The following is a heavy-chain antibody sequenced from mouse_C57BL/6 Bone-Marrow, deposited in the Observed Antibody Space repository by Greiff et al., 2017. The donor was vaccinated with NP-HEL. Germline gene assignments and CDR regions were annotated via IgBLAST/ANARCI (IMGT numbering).Heavy chain of an antibody. CDR1: GFSLTSYG. J-gene: IGHJ4*01. Sequence: VKVVESGPGLVAPSQSLSITCTVSGFSLTSYGVDWVRPPPGKGLEWLGVIWGGGSTHYNSALMSRLSISKDNSKSQVFLKMNSLQTDDTAMYYGAKQGLREGFDYAMDYWGQGTSVTVSS. CDR3: AKQGLREGFDYAMDY. D-gene: IGHD2-4*01. CDR2: IWGGGST. V-gene: IGHV2-9*01.